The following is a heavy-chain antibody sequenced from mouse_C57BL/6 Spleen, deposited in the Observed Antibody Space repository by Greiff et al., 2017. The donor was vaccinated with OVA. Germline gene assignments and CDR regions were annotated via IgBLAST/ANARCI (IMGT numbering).Heavy chain of an antibody. J-gene: IGHJ4*01. D-gene: IGHD2-3*01. Sequence: EVKVVESGGGLVKPGGSLKLSCAASGFTFSDYGMHWVRQAPEKGLEWVAYISSGSSTIYYADTVKGRFTISRDNAKNTLFLQMTSLRSEDTAMYYCARGWLLRPYAMDYWGQGTSVTVSS. V-gene: IGHV5-17*01. CDR3: ARGWLLRPYAMDY. CDR1: GFTFSDYG. CDR2: ISSGSSTI.